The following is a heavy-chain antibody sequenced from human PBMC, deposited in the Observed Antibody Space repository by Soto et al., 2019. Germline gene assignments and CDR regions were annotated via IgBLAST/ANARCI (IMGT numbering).Heavy chain of an antibody. V-gene: IGHV1-46*01. CDR2: INPNGGSK. CDR3: ARSLLQGDF. J-gene: IGHJ4*02. D-gene: IGHD2-21*01. CDR1: GYTFIHYY. Sequence: QVQLVQSGAEVKKPGASVKISCKASGYTFIHYYIHWVRQAPGQGLEWMAIINPNGGSKNYAQKCQGRVTVTSDTSTTTVSMELNSLESDDTAVYFCARSLLQGDFWGQGTLVTVSS.